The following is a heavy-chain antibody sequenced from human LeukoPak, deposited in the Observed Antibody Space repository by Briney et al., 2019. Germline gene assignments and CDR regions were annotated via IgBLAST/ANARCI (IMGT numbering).Heavy chain of an antibody. Sequence: GASVKVSCKASGYTFTSYGISWVRQAPGQGLEWMGWINPNSGGTNYAQKFQGRVTMTRDTSISTAYMELSRLRSDDTAVYYCARVSYYDILTGYLDAFDIWGQGTMVTVSS. CDR1: GYTFTSYG. CDR3: ARVSYYDILTGYLDAFDI. CDR2: INPNSGGT. J-gene: IGHJ3*02. D-gene: IGHD3-9*01. V-gene: IGHV1-2*02.